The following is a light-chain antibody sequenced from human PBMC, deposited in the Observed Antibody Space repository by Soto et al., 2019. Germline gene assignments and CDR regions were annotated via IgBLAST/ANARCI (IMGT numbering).Light chain of an antibody. J-gene: IGKJ1*01. V-gene: IGKV1-5*03. Sequence: DIRPTRSPRALSAIVEDRDTITCRAIQSISSWLAWYQQKPGKAPKFLIHKVSSLESGVPSRFSGSGSGTEFTITISSLQPDDFATYYCQHYNSYSEAFGQGTKVDIK. CDR1: QSISSW. CDR3: QHYNSYSEA. CDR2: KVS.